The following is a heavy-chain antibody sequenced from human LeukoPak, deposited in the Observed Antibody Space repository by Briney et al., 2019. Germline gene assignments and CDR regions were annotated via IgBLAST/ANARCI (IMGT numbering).Heavy chain of an antibody. CDR1: GFTFSNAW. CDR2: IKSKTDGGTI. Sequence: RTGGSLRLSCAASGFTFSNAWMSWVRQAPGKGLEWVGRIKSKTDGGTIDYAAPVKGRFTISRDDSKNTLYLQMNSLKTEDTAVYYCTTDRGFVYNWKGRPRSDYWGQGTLVTVSS. V-gene: IGHV3-15*01. CDR3: TTDRGFVYNWKGRPRSDY. D-gene: IGHD1-20*01. J-gene: IGHJ4*02.